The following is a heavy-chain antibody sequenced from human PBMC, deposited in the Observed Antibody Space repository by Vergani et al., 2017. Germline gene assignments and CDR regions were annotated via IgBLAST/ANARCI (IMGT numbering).Heavy chain of an antibody. CDR2: IYYSGST. CDR1: GGSISSYY. J-gene: IGHJ6*03. V-gene: IGHV4-59*01. Sequence: QVQLQESGPGLVKPSETLSLTCTVSGGSISSYYWSWIRQPPGKGLEWIGYIYYSGSTNYNPSLKSRVTISVDTSKNQFSLKLSSVPASDTAVYYCARGRHYGSGSYSVRNYYYYYMDVWGKGTTVTVSS. D-gene: IGHD3-10*01. CDR3: ARGRHYGSGSYSVRNYYYYYMDV.